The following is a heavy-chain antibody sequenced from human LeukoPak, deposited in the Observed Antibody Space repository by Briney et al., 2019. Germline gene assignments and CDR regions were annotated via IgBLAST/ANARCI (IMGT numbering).Heavy chain of an antibody. D-gene: IGHD5-12*01. CDR1: GYTFTSYY. CDR3: ARTVSGLTNIVATRDDDAFDI. V-gene: IGHV1-46*01. CDR2: INPSGGST. J-gene: IGHJ3*02. Sequence: ASVKVSCKASGYTFTSYYMHWVRQAPGQGLEWMGIINPSGGSTSYAQKFQGRVTITRNTSISTAYMELSSLRSEDTAVYYCARTVSGLTNIVATRDDDAFDIWGQGTMVTVSS.